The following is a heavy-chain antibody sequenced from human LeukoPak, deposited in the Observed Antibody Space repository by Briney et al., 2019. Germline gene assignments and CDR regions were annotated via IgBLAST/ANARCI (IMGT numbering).Heavy chain of an antibody. V-gene: IGHV1-2*02. D-gene: IGHD3-16*01. CDR1: GYTFTDHC. Sequence: ASVKVSCKASGYTFTDHCMFWVRQAPGQGLEWMGYINPRTGATYYAENFHGRVTLTRDTPINTVYMELGSLKSDDSATYYCARGATALQMLIWFDPWGQGTLVSVSS. CDR2: INPRTGAT. J-gene: IGHJ5*02. CDR3: ARGATALQMLIWFDP.